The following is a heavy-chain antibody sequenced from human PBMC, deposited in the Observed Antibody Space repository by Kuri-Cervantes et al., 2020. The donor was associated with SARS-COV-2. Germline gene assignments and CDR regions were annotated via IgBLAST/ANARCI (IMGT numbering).Heavy chain of an antibody. D-gene: IGHD6-19*01. J-gene: IGHJ3*02. CDR3: ARPAVAFDI. V-gene: IGHV3-48*01. CDR2: ISSSSSTI. Sequence: GGSLRLSCAASGFSVSVSYMTWVRQAPGKGLEWVSYISSSSSTIYYADSVKGRFTISRDNAKNSLYLQMNSLRAEDTAVYYCARPAVAFDIWGQGTMVTVSS. CDR1: GFSVSVSY.